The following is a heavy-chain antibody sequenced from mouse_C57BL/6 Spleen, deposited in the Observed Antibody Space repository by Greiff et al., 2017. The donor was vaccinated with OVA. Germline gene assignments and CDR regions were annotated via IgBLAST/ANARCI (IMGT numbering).Heavy chain of an antibody. CDR2: ISDGGSYT. CDR1: GFTFSSYA. Sequence: EVQLVESGGGLVKPGGSLKLSCAASGFTFSSYAMSWVRQTPEKRLEWVATISDGGSYTYYPDNVKGRFTISRDNAKNNLYLQMSHLKSEDTAMYYCARGGGNLDYFDYWGQGTTLTVSS. V-gene: IGHV5-4*01. CDR3: ARGGGNLDYFDY. D-gene: IGHD2-1*01. J-gene: IGHJ2*01.